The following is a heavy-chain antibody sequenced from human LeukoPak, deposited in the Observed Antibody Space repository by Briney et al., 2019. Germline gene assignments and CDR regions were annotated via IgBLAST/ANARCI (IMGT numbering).Heavy chain of an antibody. CDR1: GFTFSSYS. D-gene: IGHD6-13*01. V-gene: IGHV3-21*01. CDR3: ARRVASANDAFDI. CDR2: ISSGSTYI. Sequence: EGSLRLSCAASGFTFSSYSMNWVRQAPGKGLEWVSSISSGSTYIYYGDSLKGRFTISRDNAKNSLYLQMNSLRAEDTAVYYCARRVASANDAFDIWGQGTMVTVSS. J-gene: IGHJ3*02.